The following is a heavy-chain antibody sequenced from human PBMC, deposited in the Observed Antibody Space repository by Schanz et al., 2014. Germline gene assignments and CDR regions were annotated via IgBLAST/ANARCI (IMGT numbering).Heavy chain of an antibody. CDR3: ARDRRFFDRDDLYYFDS. J-gene: IGHJ4*02. CDR2: ISGSGGST. D-gene: IGHD3-3*01. V-gene: IGHV3-23*04. CDR1: GFTFSTYA. Sequence: EVQLVESGGGLIQPGGSLRLSCAASGFTFSTYAMSWVRQAPGKGLEWVSAISGSGGSTYYADSVKGRFTISRDNSKNTLYLQMNSLRAEDTAVYYCARDRRFFDRDDLYYFDSWGQGTLVTVSS.